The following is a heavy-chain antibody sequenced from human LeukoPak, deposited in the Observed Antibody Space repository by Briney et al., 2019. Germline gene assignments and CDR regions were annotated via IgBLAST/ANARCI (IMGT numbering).Heavy chain of an antibody. V-gene: IGHV3-48*04. CDR2: ISPSSTRI. CDR1: GFMFRNYA. CDR3: AGNNILTGYYLFDY. D-gene: IGHD3-9*01. Sequence: HSGGSLRLSCAASGFMFRNYAMQWVRQAPGKGLEWVSYISPSSTRIDYAASVRGRFTISRDNAKSSLYLQVNSLRAEDTAVYYCAGNNILTGYYLFDYWGQGTLVTVSS. J-gene: IGHJ4*02.